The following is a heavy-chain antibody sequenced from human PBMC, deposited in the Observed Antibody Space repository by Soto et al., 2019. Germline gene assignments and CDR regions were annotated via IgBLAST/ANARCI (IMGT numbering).Heavy chain of an antibody. Sequence: GGSLRLSCAASGFTFSSYAMSWVRQAPGKGLEWVSAISGSGDSTYFADSVKGRFTISRDNSKNTLYLQMNGLRAEDTAVYYCAKDYGSGPGDWFDPWGQGTLVTVSS. J-gene: IGHJ5*02. D-gene: IGHD3-10*01. CDR1: GFTFSSYA. CDR2: ISGSGDST. CDR3: AKDYGSGPGDWFDP. V-gene: IGHV3-23*01.